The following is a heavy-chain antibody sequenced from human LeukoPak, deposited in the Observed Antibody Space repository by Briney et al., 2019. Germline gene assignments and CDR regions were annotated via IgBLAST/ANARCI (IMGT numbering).Heavy chain of an antibody. V-gene: IGHV3-21*01. Sequence: GGSLRLSCAASGFAFSSYSMNWVRQAPGKGLEWVSSISSSSSYIYYADSVKGRFTISRDNAKNSLYLQMNSLRAEDTAVYYCARAGSGQRTGAFDIWGQGTMVTASS. D-gene: IGHD6-19*01. CDR2: ISSSSSYI. CDR1: GFAFSSYS. CDR3: ARAGSGQRTGAFDI. J-gene: IGHJ3*02.